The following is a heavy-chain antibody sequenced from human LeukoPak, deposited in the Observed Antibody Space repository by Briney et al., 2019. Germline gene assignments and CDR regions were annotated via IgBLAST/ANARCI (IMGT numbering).Heavy chain of an antibody. V-gene: IGHV3-20*04. Sequence: PGGSLRLSCAASGFTFDDYGMSWVRQAPGKGLEWVSGINWNGGSTGYADSVKGRFTISRDNAKNSLYLQMNSLRAEDTAVYYCARDRCSSTSCYTPNWFDPWGQGTLVTVSS. CDR2: INWNGGST. CDR1: GFTFDDYG. D-gene: IGHD2-2*02. J-gene: IGHJ5*02. CDR3: ARDRCSSTSCYTPNWFDP.